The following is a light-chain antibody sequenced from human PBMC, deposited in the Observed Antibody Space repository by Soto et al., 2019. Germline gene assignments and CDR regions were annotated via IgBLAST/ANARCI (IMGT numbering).Light chain of an antibody. J-gene: IGKJ1*01. Sequence: EIVLTQSPATLSLSPGERATLSRRASQSVSSYLAWYQQKPGQAPRLLIYDASNRATGIPARFSGSGSGTDFTLTISSLEPEDFAVYYCQQRSIWPWTFGQGTKVEIK. CDR3: QQRSIWPWT. CDR2: DAS. CDR1: QSVSSY. V-gene: IGKV3-11*01.